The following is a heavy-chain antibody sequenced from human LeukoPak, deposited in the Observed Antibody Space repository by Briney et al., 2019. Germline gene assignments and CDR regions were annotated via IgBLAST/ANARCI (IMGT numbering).Heavy chain of an antibody. CDR3: AKSGGLVVVTAIPWIWFDP. CDR1: GFTFSSYA. J-gene: IGHJ5*02. V-gene: IGHV3-23*01. D-gene: IGHD2-21*02. CDR2: ISGSGGST. Sequence: GGSLRLSCAASGFTFSSYAMSWVRQAPGKGLEWVSAISGSGGSTYYADSVKGRFTISRDNSKNTLYLQMNSLRAEDTAVYYCAKSGGLVVVTAIPWIWFDPWGQGTLVTVSS.